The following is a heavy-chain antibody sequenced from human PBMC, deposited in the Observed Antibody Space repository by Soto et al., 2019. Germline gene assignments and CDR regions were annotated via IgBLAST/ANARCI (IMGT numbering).Heavy chain of an antibody. CDR3: VRYFHRSSGGVDV. V-gene: IGHV4-4*08. J-gene: IGHJ6*02. CDR2: SYRSGRT. Sequence: QVQLQESGPGLVKPSETLSLTCTVSGDSVSSYYWSWIRQPPGKGLEWIGYSYRSGRTNDNPSLRSRVTISLDRSKSQLSQRLSSGTAADPALYDCVRYFHRSSGGVDVWGQGSTVTVSS. D-gene: IGHD6-19*01. CDR1: GDSVSSYY.